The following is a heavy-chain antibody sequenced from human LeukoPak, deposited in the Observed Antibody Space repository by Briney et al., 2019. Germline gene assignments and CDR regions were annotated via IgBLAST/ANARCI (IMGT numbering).Heavy chain of an antibody. D-gene: IGHD3-10*01. Sequence: GGSLRLSCAASGITFSTYAMTWVRQAPGKGLECVSDIFGSGDNTFYADSVRGRFTISRDNSKSTLYLQMNSLRAEDTAVYYCASRSYYLDNWGQGTLVTVSS. J-gene: IGHJ4*02. CDR2: IFGSGDNT. CDR1: GITFSTYA. V-gene: IGHV3-23*01. CDR3: ASRSYYLDN.